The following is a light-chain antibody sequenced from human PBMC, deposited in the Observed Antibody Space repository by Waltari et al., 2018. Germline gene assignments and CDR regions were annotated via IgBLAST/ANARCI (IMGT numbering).Light chain of an antibody. CDR2: YDT. CDR1: NIRSIN. Sequence: SYVLTQPPSVSVAPGQTARITCGGKNIRSINVYWYQQRPGQAPMLVIYYDTDRPSGIPERFSGSNSGNTATLIISRVEAGDEADYYCQVWDTSTDQVIFGGGTKLTVL. V-gene: IGLV3-21*01. CDR3: QVWDTSTDQVI. J-gene: IGLJ2*01.